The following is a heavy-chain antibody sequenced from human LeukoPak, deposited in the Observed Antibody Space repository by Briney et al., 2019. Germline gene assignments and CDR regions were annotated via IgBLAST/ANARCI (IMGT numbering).Heavy chain of an antibody. V-gene: IGHV3-23*01. CDR1: GFTLSSYD. D-gene: IGHD6-19*01. CDR3: ARVAGWHWFDP. J-gene: IGHJ5*02. CDR2: IRPSGDNT. Sequence: GVSLRLSCAASGFTLSSYDMTWVRQAPGRGLEWVSSIRPSGDNTYYGDSVRGRFTISRDNSKSTVYLQMNNMRVDDTAVYYCARVAGWHWFDPWGQGTLVTVSS.